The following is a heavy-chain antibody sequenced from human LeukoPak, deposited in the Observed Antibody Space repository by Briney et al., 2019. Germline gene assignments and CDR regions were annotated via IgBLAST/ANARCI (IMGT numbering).Heavy chain of an antibody. J-gene: IGHJ4*02. D-gene: IGHD5-24*01. V-gene: IGHV5-51*01. CDR1: GYTFSNYW. CDR2: IHPEDSDT. CDR3: ARRGWLQPGGYYFDY. Sequence: GESLKISCEASGYTFSNYWIGWVRQLSGKGLEWMGTIHPEDSDTRYSPSFQGQVTISADKSRSTAYLQWSSLKASDTAMYYCARRGWLQPGGYYFDYWGQGTLVTVSS.